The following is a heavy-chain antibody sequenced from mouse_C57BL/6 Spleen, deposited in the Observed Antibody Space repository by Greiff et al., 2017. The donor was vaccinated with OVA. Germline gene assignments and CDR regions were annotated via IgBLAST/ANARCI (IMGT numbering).Heavy chain of an antibody. CDR1: GYTFTSYD. V-gene: IGHV1-85*01. Sequence: VQLQQSGPELVKPGASVKLSCTASGYTFTSYDINWVKQRPGQGLEWIGWIYPRDGSTKYNEKFKGKATLTVDTSSSTAYMELHSLTSEDSAVYFCARSLYYGTAWFAYWGQGTLVTVSA. CDR2: IYPRDGST. D-gene: IGHD2-1*01. J-gene: IGHJ3*01. CDR3: ARSLYYGTAWFAY.